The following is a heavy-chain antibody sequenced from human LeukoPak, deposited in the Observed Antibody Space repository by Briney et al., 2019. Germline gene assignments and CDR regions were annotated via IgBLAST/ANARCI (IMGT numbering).Heavy chain of an antibody. CDR1: GGSISSYY. V-gene: IGHV4-59*08. D-gene: IGHD4-17*01. CDR3: ARRTYLYGDYDTDWYFDL. CDR2: IYYSGST. Sequence: SETLSLTCTVSGGSISSYYWSWIRQPPGKGLEWIGYIYYSGSTNYNPSLKSRVTISVDTSKNQFSLKLSSVTAADTAVYYCARRTYLYGDYDTDWYFDLWGRGTLVTVSS. J-gene: IGHJ2*01.